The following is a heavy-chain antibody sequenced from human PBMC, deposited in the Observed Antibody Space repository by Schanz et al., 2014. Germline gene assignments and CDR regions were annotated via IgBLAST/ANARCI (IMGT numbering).Heavy chain of an antibody. D-gene: IGHD6-6*01. Sequence: VQLVESGGGVVQPGRSLRLSCAASGFTFNNFGMNWVRQAPGKGLEWVSCITGGSTTYTYYADSVRGRFTISRDNSKNMLYLQMNSLRGEDTAVYFCAKGRGGTSSEGLDQYYGMDVWGQGTTVTVSS. V-gene: IGHV3-21*06. CDR3: AKGRGGTSSEGLDQYYGMDV. CDR1: GFTFNNFG. CDR2: ITGGSTTYT. J-gene: IGHJ6*02.